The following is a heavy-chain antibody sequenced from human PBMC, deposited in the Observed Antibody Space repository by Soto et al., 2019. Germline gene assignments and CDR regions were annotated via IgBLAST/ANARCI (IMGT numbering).Heavy chain of an antibody. J-gene: IGHJ4*02. V-gene: IGHV4-39*07. D-gene: IGHD4-17*01. Sequence: PSETLSLTCTVSGGSVSSSSYYWAWIRQPPGKGLEWIGSIYYSGSTYYNPSLKSRVTISVDTSKNQFSLKLRSVTAADTAVYYCARRYGGNFDYWGQGTLVTVSS. CDR2: IYYSGST. CDR1: GGSVSSSSYY. CDR3: ARRYGGNFDY.